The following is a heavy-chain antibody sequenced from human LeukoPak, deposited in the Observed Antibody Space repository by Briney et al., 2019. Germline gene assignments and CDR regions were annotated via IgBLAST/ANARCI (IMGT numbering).Heavy chain of an antibody. D-gene: IGHD3-16*01. J-gene: IGHJ4*02. CDR2: IGSSSSTI. CDR1: GFTFSSYS. CDR3: ARAKLRGEFDY. V-gene: IGHV3-48*01. Sequence: GGSLRLSCAASGFTFSSYSMNWVRQAPGKGLEWVSYIGSSSSTIYYADSVKGRFTISRDNAKNSLYLQMNSLRAEDTAVYYCARAKLRGEFDYWGQGTLATVSS.